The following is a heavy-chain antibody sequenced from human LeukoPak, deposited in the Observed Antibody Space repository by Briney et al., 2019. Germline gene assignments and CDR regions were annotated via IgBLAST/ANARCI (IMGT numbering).Heavy chain of an antibody. CDR3: ARIFPPRAGYSSGWPYYYYGMDV. D-gene: IGHD6-19*01. CDR2: ISAYNGNT. CDR1: GYTFTSYG. J-gene: IGHJ6*04. Sequence: ASVKVSCKASGYTFTSYGISWVRQAPGQGLEWMGWISAYNGNTNYAQKLQGRVTMTTDTSTSTAYMELRSQRSDDTAVYYCARIFPPRAGYSSGWPYYYYGMDVWGKGTTVTVSS. V-gene: IGHV1-18*04.